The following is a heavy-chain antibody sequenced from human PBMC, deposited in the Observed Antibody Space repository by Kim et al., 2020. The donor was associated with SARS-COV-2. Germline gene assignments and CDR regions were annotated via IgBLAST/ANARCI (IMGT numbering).Heavy chain of an antibody. J-gene: IGHJ4*02. Sequence: GDNTYYADSVKGRFTVSRDNSKNTLYLQMNILRAEDTAVYYCVRGDKMDYWGQGTLVTVSS. V-gene: IGHV3-53*01. CDR2: GDNT. CDR3: VRGDKMDY.